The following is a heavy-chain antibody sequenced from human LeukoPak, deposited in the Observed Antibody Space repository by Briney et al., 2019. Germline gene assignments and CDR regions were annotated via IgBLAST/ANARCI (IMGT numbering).Heavy chain of an antibody. J-gene: IGHJ3*02. Sequence: GRSLRLSCAASGSTFSSYGMHWVRQAPGKGLEWVAVISYDGSNKYYADSVKGRFTISRDNSKNTLYLQMNSLRAEDTAVYYCAKEGYCSGGSCYEDAFDIWGQGTMVTVSS. D-gene: IGHD2-15*01. CDR2: ISYDGSNK. CDR1: GSTFSSYG. V-gene: IGHV3-30*18. CDR3: AKEGYCSGGSCYEDAFDI.